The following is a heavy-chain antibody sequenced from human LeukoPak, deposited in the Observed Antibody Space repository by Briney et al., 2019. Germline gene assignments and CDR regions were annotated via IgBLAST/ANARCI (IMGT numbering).Heavy chain of an antibody. CDR3: ARPLTGGYTPLDY. D-gene: IGHD3-22*01. V-gene: IGHV5-10-1*01. Sequence: GESLKISCQASGYSFTNYWISWVRQKPGKGLEWMGRIDPSDSYTDYSPSFQGHVTISADKSVYTAYLQWSSLKASDTAMYYCARPLTGGYTPLDYWGQGTLVTVSS. J-gene: IGHJ4*02. CDR2: IDPSDSYT. CDR1: GYSFTNYW.